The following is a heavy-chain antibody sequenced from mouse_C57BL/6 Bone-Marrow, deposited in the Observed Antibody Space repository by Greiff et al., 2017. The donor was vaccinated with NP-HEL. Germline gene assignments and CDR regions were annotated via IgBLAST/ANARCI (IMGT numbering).Heavy chain of an antibody. CDR3: ATLYGYDGFAY. D-gene: IGHD2-2*01. J-gene: IGHJ3*01. Sequence: DVQLVESGGDLVKPGGSLKLSCAASGFTFSSYGMSWVRQTPDKRLEWVATISSGGSYTYYPDSVKGRFTISRDNAKNTLYLQMSSLKSEDTAMYYCATLYGYDGFAYWGQGTLVTVSA. V-gene: IGHV5-6*01. CDR2: ISSGGSYT. CDR1: GFTFSSYG.